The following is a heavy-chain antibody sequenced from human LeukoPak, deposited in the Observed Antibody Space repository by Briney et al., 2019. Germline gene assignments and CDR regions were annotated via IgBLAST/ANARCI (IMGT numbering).Heavy chain of an antibody. V-gene: IGHV3-23*01. J-gene: IGHJ5*02. D-gene: IGHD5-18*01. Sequence: PGGSLRLSCAASGFTFSSYAMSWVRQAPGKGLEWVSAISGSGGSTYYADSVEGRFTISRDNSKNTLYLQMNSLRAEDTAVYYCAKERGYSYGYNWFDPWGQGTLVTVSS. CDR2: ISGSGGST. CDR3: AKERGYSYGYNWFDP. CDR1: GFTFSSYA.